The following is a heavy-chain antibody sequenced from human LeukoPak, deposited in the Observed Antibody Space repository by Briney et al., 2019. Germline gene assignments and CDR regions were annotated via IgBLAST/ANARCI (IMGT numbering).Heavy chain of an antibody. CDR3: ARDPTYSSSWYFYYYYYMDV. V-gene: IGHV4-39*07. Sequence: PSQTLSLTCTVSGGSISSGSYYWGWIRQPPGKGLEWIGSIYYSGSTYYNPSLKSRVTISVDTSKNQFSLKLSSVTAADTAVYYCARDPTYSSSWYFYYYYYMDVWGKGITVTVSS. D-gene: IGHD6-13*01. CDR1: GGSISSGSYY. J-gene: IGHJ6*03. CDR2: IYYSGST.